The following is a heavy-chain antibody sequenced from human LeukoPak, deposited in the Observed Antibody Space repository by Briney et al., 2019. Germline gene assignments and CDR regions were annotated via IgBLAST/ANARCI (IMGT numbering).Heavy chain of an antibody. Sequence: SQTLSLTCTVSGGSISSGGYYWSWIRQHPGRGLEWVGYIYYSGSTYYNPSLKSRVTISVDTSKNQFSLKLSSVTAADTAVYYCARRRLYGMDVWGQGTTVTVSS. D-gene: IGHD3-22*01. V-gene: IGHV4-31*03. J-gene: IGHJ6*02. CDR1: GGSISSGGYY. CDR3: ARRRLYGMDV. CDR2: IYYSGST.